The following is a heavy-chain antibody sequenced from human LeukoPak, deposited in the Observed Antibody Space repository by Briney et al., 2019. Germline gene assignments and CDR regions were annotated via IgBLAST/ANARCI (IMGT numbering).Heavy chain of an antibody. CDR1: GDSIRSSSYH. V-gene: IGHV4-39*01. CDR3: ASPCVVVPCDY. CDR2: IYYSGST. Sequence: PSETLSLTCTVSGDSIRSSSYHWGWIRQPPGKGLEWIGSIYYSGSTYYNPSLKSRVTISVDTSKNQFSLKLSSVTAADTAVYYCASPCVVVPCDYWGQGTLVTVSS. D-gene: IGHD2-2*01. J-gene: IGHJ4*02.